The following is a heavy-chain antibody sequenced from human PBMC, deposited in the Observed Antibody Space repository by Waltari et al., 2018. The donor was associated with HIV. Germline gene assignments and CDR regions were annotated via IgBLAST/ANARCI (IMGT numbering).Heavy chain of an antibody. Sequence: EVQLVQSGAEVKKPGESLKISCKGSGYRFSTYWIAWVRQMPGKGLEWMGIIYPGDVNVKYKPSLQGHVTISVDKAANTAYMQWNSLKTSDTAIYYCARPWEERRDDDAFDIWGQGTRVTVSS. V-gene: IGHV5-51*01. CDR2: IYPGDVNV. CDR3: ARPWEERRDDDAFDI. D-gene: IGHD1-1*01. J-gene: IGHJ3*02. CDR1: GYRFSTYW.